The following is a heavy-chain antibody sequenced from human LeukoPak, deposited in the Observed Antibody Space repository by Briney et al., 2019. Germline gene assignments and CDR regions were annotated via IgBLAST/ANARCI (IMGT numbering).Heavy chain of an antibody. CDR1: GFTFNNYA. V-gene: IGHV3-30-3*01. J-gene: IGHJ4*02. CDR3: ARAPVRGAVAGVDY. Sequence: GGSQRLSCAASGFTFNNYAMHWVRQAPGKGLEWVAVVTYDGNNKYYADSVKGRFTVSRDNSRNTVNLQMNSLRGEDTAVYYCARAPVRGAVAGVDYWGQGNLVTVSS. CDR2: VTYDGNNK. D-gene: IGHD6-19*01.